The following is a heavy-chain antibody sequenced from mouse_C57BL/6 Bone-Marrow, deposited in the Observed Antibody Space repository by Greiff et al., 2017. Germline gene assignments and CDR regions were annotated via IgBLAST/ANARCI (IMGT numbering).Heavy chain of an antibody. V-gene: IGHV1-52*01. CDR1: GYTFTSYW. D-gene: IGHD4-1*01. Sequence: VQLQQPGAELVRPGSSVKLSCKASGYTFTSYWMHWVKQRPIQGLEWIGNIDPSDSETHYNQKFKDKDTLTVDKSSSTAYMQLSSLTSEDSAVYYCARPLTGTGYFDVWGTGTTVTVSS. CDR2: IDPSDSET. J-gene: IGHJ1*03. CDR3: ARPLTGTGYFDV.